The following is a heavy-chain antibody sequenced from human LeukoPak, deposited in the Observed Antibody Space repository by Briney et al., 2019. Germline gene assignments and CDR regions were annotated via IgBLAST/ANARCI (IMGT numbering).Heavy chain of an antibody. Sequence: GGSLRLSCAASGFTFSSYEMNWVRQASGKGLEWVSYISSSGSTIYYADSVKGRFTISRDNAKNSLYLQMNSLRAEDTAVYYCARDSPELRYWGQGTLVTVSS. J-gene: IGHJ4*02. CDR2: ISSSGSTI. CDR1: GFTFSSYE. D-gene: IGHD2-15*01. V-gene: IGHV3-48*03. CDR3: ARDSPELRY.